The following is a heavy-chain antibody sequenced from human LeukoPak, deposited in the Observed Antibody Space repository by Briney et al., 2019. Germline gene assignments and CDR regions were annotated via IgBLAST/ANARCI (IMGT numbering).Heavy chain of an antibody. J-gene: IGHJ4*02. D-gene: IGHD3-3*01. Sequence: SETLSLTCTVSRYSISSDYHWGWIRQPPGKGLERIGGISHSGNTYYNPSLKSRVTISLDTSKNQFSLRLSSVTAADTAVYYCARDRNMIFGVVISSFDYWGQGILVSVSS. CDR3: ARDRNMIFGVVISSFDY. CDR1: RYSISSDYH. CDR2: ISHSGNT. V-gene: IGHV4-38-2*02.